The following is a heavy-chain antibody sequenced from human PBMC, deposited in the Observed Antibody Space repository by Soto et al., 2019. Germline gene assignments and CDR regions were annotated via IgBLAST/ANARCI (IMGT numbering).Heavy chain of an antibody. CDR3: ARQLAYCGGDCYTEPIDY. CDR1: GYTFTAYY. Sequence: QAQLVQSGAEVKKPGASVKVSCKTSGYTFTAYYIHWARQAPGQGLEWVGWINPKTGDTKYAQKFQGRVTMTGDTSITTAYMELGRLRSDDTAVYYCARQLAYCGGDCYTEPIDYWGQGTLVTVSS. J-gene: IGHJ4*02. CDR2: INPKTGDT. D-gene: IGHD2-21*02. V-gene: IGHV1-2*02.